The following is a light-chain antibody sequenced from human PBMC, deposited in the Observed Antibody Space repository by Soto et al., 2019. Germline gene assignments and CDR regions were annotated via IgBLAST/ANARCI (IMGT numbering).Light chain of an antibody. CDR3: QDYNNWPPWT. J-gene: IGKJ1*01. CDR1: QSVSSN. CDR2: GAS. Sequence: EIVMTQSPATLSVSPGERATLSCRASQSVSSNLAWYQQKPGQAPRLLIYGASTRATGIQGRFSGSWSGTGFTLAISSLQSEYFAVYYCQDYNNWPPWTFGQGTEVEIK. V-gene: IGKV3-15*01.